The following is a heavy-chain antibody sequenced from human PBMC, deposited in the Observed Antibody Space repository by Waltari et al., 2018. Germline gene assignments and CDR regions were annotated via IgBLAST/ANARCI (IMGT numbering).Heavy chain of an antibody. V-gene: IGHV4-39*07. CDR1: GGSISSSSYS. Sequence: QLQLQESGPGLVKPSETLSLTCTVSGGSISSSSYSWGWIRQPPGKGLECLATIYYSGNTFYNPSIKSRATLSIDTSKNQFSLKLSSVTAADTAVYYCAREPSSEMGFDYWGQGTLVSVSS. J-gene: IGHJ4*02. CDR2: IYYSGNT. D-gene: IGHD6-6*01. CDR3: AREPSSEMGFDY.